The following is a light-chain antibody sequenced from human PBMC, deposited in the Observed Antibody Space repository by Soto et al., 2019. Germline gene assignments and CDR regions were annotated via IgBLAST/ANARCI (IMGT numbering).Light chain of an antibody. CDR2: DVS. CDR1: SSYVGDYNY. Sequence: QSPLTQPASVFGSAGQSIAISCTGTSSYVGDYNYVSWYQQHPGKAPKVMIYDVSNRPSGVSNRFSGSKSGNTASLTISGLQAEDEADYYCSSYTSSSTLVFGTGTKVTVL. J-gene: IGLJ1*01. V-gene: IGLV2-14*01. CDR3: SSYTSSSTLV.